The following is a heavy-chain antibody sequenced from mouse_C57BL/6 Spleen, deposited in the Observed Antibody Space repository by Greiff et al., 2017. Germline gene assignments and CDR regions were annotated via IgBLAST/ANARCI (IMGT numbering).Heavy chain of an antibody. V-gene: IGHV1-9*01. J-gene: IGHJ2*01. CDR2: ILPGSGST. Sequence: VQLQQSGAELMKPGASVKLSCTATGYTFTGYWIEWVKQRPGHGLEWIGEILPGSGSTNYNGKFKGKATITADTSSNPAYMQLSSLTTEDSAIYYCARWLREFDYWGQGTTLTVSS. CDR3: ARWLREFDY. CDR1: GYTFTGYW. D-gene: IGHD1-1*01.